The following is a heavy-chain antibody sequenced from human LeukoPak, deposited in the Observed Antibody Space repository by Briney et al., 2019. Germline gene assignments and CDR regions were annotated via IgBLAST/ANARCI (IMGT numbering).Heavy chain of an antibody. CDR2: ISYDGSNK. CDR3: AKDCSGGSCGYFDY. D-gene: IGHD2-15*01. J-gene: IGHJ4*02. Sequence: PGGSLRLSCAASGFTFSSYGMHWVRQAPGKGLEWVAVISYDGSNKYYADSVKGRFTISRDNSKNTLYLQMNSLRAEDTAVYYCAKDCSGGSCGYFDYWGQGTLVTVSS. V-gene: IGHV3-30*18. CDR1: GFTFSSYG.